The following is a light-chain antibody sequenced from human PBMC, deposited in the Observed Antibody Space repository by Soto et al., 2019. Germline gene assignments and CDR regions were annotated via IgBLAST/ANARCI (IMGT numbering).Light chain of an antibody. CDR3: QQYGSSPLIT. V-gene: IGKV3-20*01. J-gene: IGKJ2*01. Sequence: EIVLTQSPGTLSLSPGERASLSCRASQSVSSSYLAWYQQKPGQAPRLLIYGASSRATGIPDRFSGSGSGPDFTLPISRLEPEDFAVYYCQQYGSSPLITFGQGTKLDIK. CDR1: QSVSSSY. CDR2: GAS.